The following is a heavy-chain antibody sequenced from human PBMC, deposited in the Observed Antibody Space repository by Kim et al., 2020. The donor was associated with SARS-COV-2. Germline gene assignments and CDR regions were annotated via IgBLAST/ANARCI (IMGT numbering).Heavy chain of an antibody. V-gene: IGHV4-39*01. J-gene: IGHJ5*02. CDR2: IYYSGST. Sequence: SETLSLTCTVSGGSISSSSYYWGWIRQPPGKGLEWIGSIYYSGSTYYNPSLKSRVTISVDTSKNQFSLKLSSVTAADTAVYYCASASPTGLWFGELFGTTSNWFDPWGQGTLVTVSS. CDR1: GGSISSSSYY. D-gene: IGHD3-10*01. CDR3: ASASPTGLWFGELFGTTSNWFDP.